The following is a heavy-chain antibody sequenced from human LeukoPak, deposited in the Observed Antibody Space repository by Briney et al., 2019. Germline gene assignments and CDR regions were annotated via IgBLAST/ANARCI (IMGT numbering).Heavy chain of an antibody. J-gene: IGHJ4*02. Sequence: SLRLSCAASGFTFDDYAMHWVRQAPGKGLEWVSGISWNSGSIGYADSVKGRFTISRDNSKNTLYLQMNSLRAEDTAVYYCAKDRGIISDYWGQGTLVTVSS. D-gene: IGHD3-10*01. CDR3: AKDRGIISDY. CDR1: GFTFDDYA. CDR2: ISWNSGSI. V-gene: IGHV3-9*01.